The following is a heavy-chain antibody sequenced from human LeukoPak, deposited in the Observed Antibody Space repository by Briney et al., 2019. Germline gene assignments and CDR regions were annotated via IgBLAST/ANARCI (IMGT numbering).Heavy chain of an antibody. V-gene: IGHV1-2*04. D-gene: IGHD3-16*01. Sequence: ASVKVSCKASGGTFSSYAISWVRQAPGQGLEWMGWINPNSGGTNYAQKFQGWVTMTRDTSISTAYMELSRLRSDDTAVYYCARAWGPASRDAFDIWGQGTMVTVSS. J-gene: IGHJ3*02. CDR3: ARAWGPASRDAFDI. CDR1: GGTFSSYA. CDR2: INPNSGGT.